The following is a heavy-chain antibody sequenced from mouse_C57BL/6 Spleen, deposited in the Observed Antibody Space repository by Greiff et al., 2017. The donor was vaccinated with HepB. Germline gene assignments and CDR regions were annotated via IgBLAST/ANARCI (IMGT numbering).Heavy chain of an antibody. Sequence: QVQLKHSGPELVKPGASVKISCKASGYAFSSSWMNWVKQRPGKGLEWIGRIYPGDGDTNYNGKFKGKATLTADKSYSTAYMQLSSLTSEDSAVYFCARRGNYYAMDYWGQGTSVTVSS. CDR2: IYPGDGDT. CDR3: ARRGNYYAMDY. J-gene: IGHJ4*01. V-gene: IGHV1-82*01. CDR1: GYAFSSSW.